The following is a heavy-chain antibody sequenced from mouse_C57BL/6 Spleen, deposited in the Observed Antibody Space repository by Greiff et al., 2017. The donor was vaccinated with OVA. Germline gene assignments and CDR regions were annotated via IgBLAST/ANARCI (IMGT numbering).Heavy chain of an antibody. CDR3: ARRGDYNYFDY. CDR2: INPYNGGT. CDR1: GYTFTDYY. D-gene: IGHD2-12*01. J-gene: IGHJ2*01. Sequence: EVQLQQSGPVLVKPGASVKMSCKASGYTFTDYYMNWVKQSHGKSLEWIGVINPYNGGTSYNQKFKGKATLTVDKSSSTAYMELNSLTSEDSAVYYCARRGDYNYFDYWGQGTTLTVSS. V-gene: IGHV1-19*01.